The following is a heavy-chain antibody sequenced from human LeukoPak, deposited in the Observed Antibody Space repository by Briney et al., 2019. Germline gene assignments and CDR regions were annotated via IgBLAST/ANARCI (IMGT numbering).Heavy chain of an antibody. CDR3: ARTSGAIGLSFDY. Sequence: PGGSLRLSCAVSGFTFSSYSMNWVRQAPGKGLEWVSYISSSSSTIYYADSVKGRFTISRDNAKNSLYLQMNSLRAEDTAVYYCARTSGAIGLSFDYWGQGTLVTVSS. CDR2: ISSSSSTI. D-gene: IGHD3-16*02. CDR1: GFTFSSYS. V-gene: IGHV3-48*01. J-gene: IGHJ4*02.